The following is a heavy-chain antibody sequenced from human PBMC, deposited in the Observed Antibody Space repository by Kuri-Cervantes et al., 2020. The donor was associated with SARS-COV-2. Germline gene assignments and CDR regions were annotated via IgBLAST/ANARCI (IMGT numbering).Heavy chain of an antibody. CDR2: IYYSGNT. CDR1: GGSIGRRNYY. CDR3: ATGYSSRGGFDP. J-gene: IGHJ5*02. Sequence: SETLSLTCTVSGGSIGRRNYYWGWIRQPPGKGLEWIGNIYYSGNTYYNPSLRSRVTIFEDTSKNQFSLKLSSVTAADTAVYYCATGYSSRGGFDPWGQGTLVTVSS. D-gene: IGHD6-13*01. V-gene: IGHV4-39*01.